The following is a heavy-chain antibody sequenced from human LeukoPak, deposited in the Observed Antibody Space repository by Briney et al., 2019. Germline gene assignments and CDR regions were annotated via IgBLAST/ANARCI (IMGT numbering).Heavy chain of an antibody. V-gene: IGHV1-69*13. J-gene: IGHJ6*03. CDR3: VEVQAARYYYYSYMDV. Sequence: SVKVSCKASGYTFTSYDINWVRQATGQGLEWMGGIIPIFGTANYAQKFQGRVTITADESTSTAYMELSSLRSEDTAVYYCVEVQAARYYYYSYMDVGGKGTTVTVSS. D-gene: IGHD2-2*01. CDR2: IIPIFGTA. CDR1: GYTFTSYD.